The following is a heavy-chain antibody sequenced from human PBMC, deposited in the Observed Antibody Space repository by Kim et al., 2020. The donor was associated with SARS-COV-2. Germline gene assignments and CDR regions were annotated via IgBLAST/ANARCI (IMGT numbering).Heavy chain of an antibody. J-gene: IGHJ4*02. D-gene: IGHD4-4*01. Sequence: PSLKSRVTISVDRSKNQFSLKLSSVTAADTAVYYCARGPQTTVGSLYFDYWGQGTLVTVSS. V-gene: IGHV4-30-2*01. CDR3: ARGPQTTVGSLYFDY.